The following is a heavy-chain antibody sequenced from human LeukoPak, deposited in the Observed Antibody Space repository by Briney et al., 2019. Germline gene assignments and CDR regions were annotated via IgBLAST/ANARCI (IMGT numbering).Heavy chain of an antibody. D-gene: IGHD2-2*02. CDR3: AGSIVVVPAAIDY. V-gene: IGHV4-39*01. CDR1: GGSISSSSYY. J-gene: IGHJ4*02. CDR2: IYYSGST. Sequence: SETLSLTCTVSGGSISSSSYYWGWIRQPPGKGLEWIGSIYYSGSTYYNPSLKSRVTISVDTSKNQFSLKLSSVTAADTAVYYCAGSIVVVPAAIDYWGQGTLVTVSS.